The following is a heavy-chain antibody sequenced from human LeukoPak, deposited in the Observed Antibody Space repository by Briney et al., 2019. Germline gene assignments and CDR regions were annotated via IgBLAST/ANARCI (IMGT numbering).Heavy chain of an antibody. V-gene: IGHV4-61*01. CDR3: ARGGVGATYAGFDY. D-gene: IGHD1-26*01. CDR1: GGSVSSGSYC. CDR2: VHYSGRS. Sequence: SETLSLTCTGSGGSVSSGSYCWNWIRQPPGKGLEWIGYVHYSGRSNYNPSLKSRVTISVDTSKNQFSLRLSSVTAADTAVYYCARGGVGATYAGFDYWGQGTLVTVSS. J-gene: IGHJ4*02.